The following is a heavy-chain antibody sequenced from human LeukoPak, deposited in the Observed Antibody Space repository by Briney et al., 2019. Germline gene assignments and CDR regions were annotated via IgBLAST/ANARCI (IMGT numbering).Heavy chain of an antibody. V-gene: IGHV1-46*01. CDR3: ARASYYYDSSGYDY. D-gene: IGHD3-22*01. CDR2: ISPSGGST. Sequence: ASVKVSCKASGYTFTSYYMHWVRQAPGQGLEWMGIISPSGGSTSYAQKFQGRVTITADKSTSTAYMELSSLRSEDTAVYYCARASYYYDSSGYDYWGQGTLVTVSS. CDR1: GYTFTSYY. J-gene: IGHJ4*02.